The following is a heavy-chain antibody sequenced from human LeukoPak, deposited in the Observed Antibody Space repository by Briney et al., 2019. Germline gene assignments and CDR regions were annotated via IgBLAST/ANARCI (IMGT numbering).Heavy chain of an antibody. D-gene: IGHD3-22*01. Sequence: PGGSLRPSCAASGFTFSNFAMTWVRQAPGKGLEWVSGIRGSGGSTYYADSVKGRFSISRDNSKNTLYLQMNSLRAEDTAVYYCAKGGRWDYYDSSHWGQGTMVTVSS. J-gene: IGHJ3*01. V-gene: IGHV3-23*01. CDR3: AKGGRWDYYDSSH. CDR2: IRGSGGST. CDR1: GFTFSNFA.